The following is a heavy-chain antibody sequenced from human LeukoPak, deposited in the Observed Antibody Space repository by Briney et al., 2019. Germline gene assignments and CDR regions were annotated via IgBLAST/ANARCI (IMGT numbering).Heavy chain of an antibody. V-gene: IGHV4-31*03. Sequence: PSETLSLTCTVSGGSISSGGYYWSWIRQHPGKGLEWIGYIYYSGSTYYNPSLKSRVTISVDTSKNQFSLKLSSVTAADTAVYYWARARGQWPAIFDYWGQGTLVTVSS. CDR1: GGSISSGGYY. CDR3: ARARGQWPAIFDY. D-gene: IGHD6-19*01. J-gene: IGHJ4*02. CDR2: IYYSGST.